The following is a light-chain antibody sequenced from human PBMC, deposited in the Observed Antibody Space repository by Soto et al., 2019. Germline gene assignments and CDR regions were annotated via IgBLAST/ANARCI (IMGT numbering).Light chain of an antibody. CDR3: QQYVSAQT. Sequence: EIVLTQSPGTLSLSPGERATLSCRASQSVSSSYLAWYQQKPGQAPRLLIYGASSRATCIPDRFSGSGSGTDFTLTINRLDAEDFAEYYCQQYVSAQTFVQGTKLEIK. CDR1: QSVSSSY. V-gene: IGKV3-20*01. CDR2: GAS. J-gene: IGKJ1*01.